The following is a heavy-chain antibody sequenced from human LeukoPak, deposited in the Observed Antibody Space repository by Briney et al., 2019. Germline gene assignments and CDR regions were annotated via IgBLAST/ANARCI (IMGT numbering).Heavy chain of an antibody. V-gene: IGHV3-48*01. J-gene: IGHJ4*02. CDR3: ARERHSSGWHPA. D-gene: IGHD6-19*01. CDR2: ISSSSSTI. CDR1: GFTFSSYS. Sequence: PGGSLRLSCAASGFTFSSYSMNWVRQAPGKGLEWVSYISSSSSTIYYADSVKGRFTISRDNAKNSLYLQMNSLRAEDTAVYYCARERHSSGWHPAGGQGTLVTVPS.